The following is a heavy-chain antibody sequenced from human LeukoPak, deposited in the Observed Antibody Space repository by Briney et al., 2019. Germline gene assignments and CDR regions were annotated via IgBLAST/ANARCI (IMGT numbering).Heavy chain of an antibody. D-gene: IGHD3-10*01. CDR1: GLTFGDYA. Sequence: GGSLRLSCTASGLTFGDYAMSWVRQAPGKGLEWVGFIRSKAYGGTTEYAASVKGRFTISRDDSKSIACLQMNSLKTEDTAVYYCTRGSMVRGVIIPFDPWGQGTLVTVSS. J-gene: IGHJ5*02. CDR2: IRSKAYGGTT. V-gene: IGHV3-49*04. CDR3: TRGSMVRGVIIPFDP.